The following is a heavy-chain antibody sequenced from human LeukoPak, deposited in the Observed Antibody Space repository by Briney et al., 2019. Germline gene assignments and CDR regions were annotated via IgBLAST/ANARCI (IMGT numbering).Heavy chain of an antibody. CDR1: GFFLSRYT. CDR2: ISYDGSNK. Sequence: PGGSLRLSCAASGFFLSRYTMNWVRQAPGKGLEWVAVISYDGSNKYYADSVKGRFTISRDNSKNTLYLQMYSLRAEDTAVYYCAKGAGIVGALDYWGQGTLVTVSS. D-gene: IGHD1-26*01. J-gene: IGHJ4*02. CDR3: AKGAGIVGALDY. V-gene: IGHV3-30*18.